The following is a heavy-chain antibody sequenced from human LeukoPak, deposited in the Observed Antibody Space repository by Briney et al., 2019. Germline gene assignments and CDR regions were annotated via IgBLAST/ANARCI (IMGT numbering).Heavy chain of an antibody. CDR3: AGFLDYYYDAFDI. Sequence: GGSLRLSCAASGFTFSSYSMNWVRQAPGKGLEWVSSISSSSSYIYYADSVKGRFTISRDNAKNSLYLQMNSLRAEDTAVYYCAGFLDYYYDAFDIWGQGTMVTVSS. CDR2: ISSSSSYI. J-gene: IGHJ3*02. D-gene: IGHD3-22*01. CDR1: GFTFSSYS. V-gene: IGHV3-21*01.